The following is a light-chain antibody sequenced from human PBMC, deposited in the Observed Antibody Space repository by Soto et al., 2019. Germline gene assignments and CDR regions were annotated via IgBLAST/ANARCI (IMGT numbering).Light chain of an antibody. CDR3: NKDKNYWT. J-gene: IGKJ1*01. V-gene: IGKV1-5*01. CDR2: AAS. CDR1: QSISNW. Sequence: DIQLTQSPSTLSASVGDRVTITCRASQSISNWLAWYQQKPGKAPKLLIYAASSLESGVPSRFSGSGSGTEFTLTIGSLRPDDFATYSCNKDKNYWTFGQGTTVEIK.